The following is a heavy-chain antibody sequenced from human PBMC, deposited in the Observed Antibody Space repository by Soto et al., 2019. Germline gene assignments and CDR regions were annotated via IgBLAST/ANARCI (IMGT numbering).Heavy chain of an antibody. CDR1: GGTFSSYA. CDR3: ARDLVAEGGGAPVGFDY. J-gene: IGHJ4*02. CDR2: IIPIFGTA. V-gene: IGHV1-69*13. Sequence: GASVKVSCKASGGTFSSYAISWVRQAPGQGLEWMGGIIPIFGTANYAQKFQGRVTITADESTSTAYMELSSLRSEDTAVYYCARDLVAEGGGAPVGFDYWGQGTLVTVSS. D-gene: IGHD6-6*01.